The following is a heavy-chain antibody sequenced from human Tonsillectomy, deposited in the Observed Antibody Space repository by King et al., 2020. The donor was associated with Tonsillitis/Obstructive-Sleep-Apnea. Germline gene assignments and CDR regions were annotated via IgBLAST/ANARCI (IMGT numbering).Heavy chain of an antibody. CDR1: GFTFSSYG. CDR3: ARDENTYDFWNGAGYYYSMDV. D-gene: IGHD3/OR15-3a*01. Sequence: QLVQSGGGVVQPGRSLRLSCTASGFTFSSYGMHWVRQAPGKGLEWVAVVWFDGSNEFYADSLKGRFTISRDNSINTLYLQMNSLGAEDTAVYYCARDENTYDFWNGAGYYYSMDVWGKGTTVTVSS. J-gene: IGHJ6*03. V-gene: IGHV3-33*01. CDR2: VWFDGSNE.